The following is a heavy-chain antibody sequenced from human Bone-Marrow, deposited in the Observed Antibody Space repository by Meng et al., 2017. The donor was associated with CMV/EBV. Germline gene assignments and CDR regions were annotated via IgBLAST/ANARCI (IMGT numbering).Heavy chain of an antibody. CDR1: GFTFSSYA. D-gene: IGHD2-2*01. V-gene: IGHV3-23*03. Sequence: GESLKISCAASGFTFSSYAMSWVRQAPGKGLEWVSVIYSGGSSTYYADSVKGRFTISRDNSKNTLYLQMNSLRAEDTAVYYWARMRIVVVPAAMPGYYYCGMDVWGQGTTVTVSS. CDR2: IYSGGSST. CDR3: ARMRIVVVPAAMPGYYYCGMDV. J-gene: IGHJ6*02.